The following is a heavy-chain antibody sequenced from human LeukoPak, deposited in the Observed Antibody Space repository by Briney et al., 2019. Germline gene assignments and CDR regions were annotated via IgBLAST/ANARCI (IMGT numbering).Heavy chain of an antibody. Sequence: SETLSLTCAVSGYSISSGYYWGWIRQPPGKGLQWIGSGYHSGSTYYNPSLKSRVTISVDTSKNQFSLKLSTVTAADTAVYYCARWGSGSYYNVYWGQGTMVTVSS. J-gene: IGHJ3*01. V-gene: IGHV4-38-2*01. CDR3: ARWGSGSYYNVY. CDR1: GYSISSGYY. CDR2: GYHSGST. D-gene: IGHD3-10*01.